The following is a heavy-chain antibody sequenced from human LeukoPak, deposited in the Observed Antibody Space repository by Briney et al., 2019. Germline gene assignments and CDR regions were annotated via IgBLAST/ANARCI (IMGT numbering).Heavy chain of an antibody. CDR2: VSSNGGST. CDR3: TRGINYAYDY. J-gene: IGHJ4*02. V-gene: IGHV3-64*01. D-gene: IGHD2-2*01. Sequence: GGSLRLSCAASGFTFSSYAMHWVRQAPGKGLEYVSAVSSNGGSTYYANSVKGRFTISRDNSKNTLYLQMGSLRAEDMAVYYRTRGINYAYDYWGQGTLVTVSS. CDR1: GFTFSSYA.